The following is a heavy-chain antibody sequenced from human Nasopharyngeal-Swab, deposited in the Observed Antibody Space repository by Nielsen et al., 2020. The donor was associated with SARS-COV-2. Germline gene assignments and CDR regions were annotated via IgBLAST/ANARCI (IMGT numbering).Heavy chain of an antibody. CDR2: TYHSGST. Sequence: WIRQPPGKGLEWIGSTYHSGSTNNNPSLKSRVTITVDTSKNQVSLKLTSVTAADTAVYYCAREHIIGNRFDPWGQGTLVTVSS. CDR3: AREHIIGNRFDP. V-gene: IGHV4-59*01. D-gene: IGHD3-3*01. J-gene: IGHJ5*02.